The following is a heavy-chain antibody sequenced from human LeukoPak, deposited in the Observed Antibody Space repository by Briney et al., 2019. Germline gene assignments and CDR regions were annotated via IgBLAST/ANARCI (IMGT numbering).Heavy chain of an antibody. Sequence: GGSLRLSCVGSGLTFSRDWMIWVRQAPGKGLEWLANINQDGSEKYYVDSVKGRFTISRDNAKTSLYLQINSLRAEDTAMYYCGRGQLPGNYWGQGTLVTVSS. D-gene: IGHD2-2*01. CDR2: INQDGSEK. J-gene: IGHJ4*02. V-gene: IGHV3-7*05. CDR1: GLTFSRDW. CDR3: GRGQLPGNY.